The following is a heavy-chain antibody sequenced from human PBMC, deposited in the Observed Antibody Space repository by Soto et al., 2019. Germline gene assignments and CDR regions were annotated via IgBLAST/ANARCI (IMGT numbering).Heavy chain of an antibody. Sequence: GKGLEWVSYISSSGSVIYYADSVKGRFTISRDNAKNSLYLQMNSLRAEDTDVYFFQAEDGIRSCSTVSAFLRNRSSDL. J-gene: IGHJ2*01. V-gene: IGHV3-48*03. CDR2: ISSSGSVI. D-gene: IGHD6-13*01. CDR3: QAEDGIRSCSTVSAFLRNRSSDL.